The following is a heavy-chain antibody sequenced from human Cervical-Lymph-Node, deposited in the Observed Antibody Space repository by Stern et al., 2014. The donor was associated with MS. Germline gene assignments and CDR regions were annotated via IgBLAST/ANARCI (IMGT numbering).Heavy chain of an antibody. CDR1: GGTFSNSA. V-gene: IGHV1-69*01. CDR2: IIPSFGTA. J-gene: IGHJ6*02. CDR3: ATSAGFYSAMDV. Sequence: QLVQSGAAVKKPGSSVKVSCRTSGGTFSNSAFSWIRLAPRQGLEWMGAIIPSFGTATYAQRFQVRVTISAHESTNTAYMELSSLRSEDTAVYYCATSAGFYSAMDVWGPGTTVAVSS. D-gene: IGHD2-21*01.